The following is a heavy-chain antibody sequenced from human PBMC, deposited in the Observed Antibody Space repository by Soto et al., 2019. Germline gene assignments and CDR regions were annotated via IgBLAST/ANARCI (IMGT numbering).Heavy chain of an antibody. Sequence: SVKVSCKASGGTFSSYAISWVRQAPGQGLEWMGGIIPIFGTANYAQKFQGRVTITADESTSTAYMELSSLRSEDTAVYYCARXGGYDYSNSYYYYGMGVWGQGTTVTVSS. D-gene: IGHD4-4*01. CDR1: GGTFSSYA. J-gene: IGHJ6*01. CDR3: ARXGGYDYSNSYYYYGMGV. CDR2: IIPIFGTA. V-gene: IGHV1-69*13.